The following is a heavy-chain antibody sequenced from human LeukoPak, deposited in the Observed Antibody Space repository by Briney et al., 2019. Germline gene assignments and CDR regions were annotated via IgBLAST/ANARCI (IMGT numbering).Heavy chain of an antibody. Sequence: PGGSLRLSCAASGFTFSSYWMSWVRQAPGKGLEWVANIKQDGSEKYYVDSVKGRFTISRDNAKNSLYLQMNSLRAEDTAVYYCARDMVLSVLEPHHYYGMDVWGQGTTVTVSS. CDR3: ARDMVLSVLEPHHYYGMDV. CDR2: IKQDGSEK. CDR1: GFTFSSYW. V-gene: IGHV3-7*01. J-gene: IGHJ6*02. D-gene: IGHD1-1*01.